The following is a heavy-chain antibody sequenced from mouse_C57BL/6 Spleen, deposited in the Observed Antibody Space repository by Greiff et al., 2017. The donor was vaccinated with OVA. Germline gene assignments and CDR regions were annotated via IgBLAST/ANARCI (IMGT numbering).Heavy chain of an antibody. J-gene: IGHJ3*01. V-gene: IGHV1-69*01. Sequence: QVQLQQPGAELVMPGASVKLSCKASGYTFTSYWMHWVKQRPGQGLEWIGEIDPSDSYTNYNQKFKGKSTLTVDKSSSTANMQLSSLTSEESAVYYSERQEGSSYRFAYWGQGTLVTVSA. CDR3: ERQEGSSYRFAY. D-gene: IGHD1-1*01. CDR1: GYTFTSYW. CDR2: IDPSDSYT.